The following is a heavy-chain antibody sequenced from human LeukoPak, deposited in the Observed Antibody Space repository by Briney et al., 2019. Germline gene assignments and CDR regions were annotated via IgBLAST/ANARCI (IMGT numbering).Heavy chain of an antibody. CDR1: GGSISSYY. CDR3: ARGKGYYYDSSGYRYYFDY. CDR2: INHSGST. V-gene: IGHV4-34*01. Sequence: PSETLSLTCTVSGGSISSYYWSWIRQPPGKGLEWIGEINHSGSTNYNPSLKSRVTISVDTSKNQFSLKLSSVTAADTAVYYCARGKGYYYDSSGYRYYFDYWGQGTLVTVSS. J-gene: IGHJ4*02. D-gene: IGHD3-22*01.